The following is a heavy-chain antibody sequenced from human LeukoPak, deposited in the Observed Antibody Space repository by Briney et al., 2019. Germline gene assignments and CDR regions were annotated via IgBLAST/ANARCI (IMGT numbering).Heavy chain of an antibody. D-gene: IGHD3-16*01. V-gene: IGHV3-30*18. CDR2: ISYDGISQ. Sequence: GGSLRLSCAASRFTFTNSDIHWVRQAPGKGLEWVAVISYDGISQYYADSVKGRFIISRDNSKNTLYLQMNSLRAEDTAVYYCTKEGGPTDYWGQGTLVIVSS. CDR3: TKEGGPTDY. CDR1: RFTFTNSD. J-gene: IGHJ4*02.